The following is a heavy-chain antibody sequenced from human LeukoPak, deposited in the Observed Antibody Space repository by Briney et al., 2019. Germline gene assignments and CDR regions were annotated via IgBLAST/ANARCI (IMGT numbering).Heavy chain of an antibody. CDR1: GFTFSNYE. V-gene: IGHV3-48*03. D-gene: IGHD1-20*01. CDR3: ARDQHNWNADY. CDR2: IFSSGSTI. J-gene: IGHJ4*02. Sequence: GGSLRLSCAASGFTFSNYEMNWVRQAPGKGLEWVSYIFSSGSTIYYADSVEGRFTISRDNAKNSLYLQMNSLRAEDTAVYYCARDQHNWNADYWGQGTLVTVSS.